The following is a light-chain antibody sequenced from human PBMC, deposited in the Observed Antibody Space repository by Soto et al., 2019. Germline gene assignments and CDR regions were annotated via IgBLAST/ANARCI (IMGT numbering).Light chain of an antibody. Sequence: DIQMTQSPSTLSASVGDRVTITCRASQSISSWLAWYQQKPGKAPKLLIYKASSLESGVPSRFSGSGSGTEFTLTISSLQPDDFATYYCQQYNSYSGYTFGQETNLEIK. V-gene: IGKV1-5*03. CDR3: QQYNSYSGYT. CDR2: KAS. CDR1: QSISSW. J-gene: IGKJ2*01.